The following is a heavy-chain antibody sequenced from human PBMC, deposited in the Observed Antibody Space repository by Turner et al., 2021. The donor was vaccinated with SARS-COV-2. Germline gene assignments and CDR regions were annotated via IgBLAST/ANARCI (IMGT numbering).Heavy chain of an antibody. CDR3: AKESNFDY. V-gene: IGHV3-30*18. J-gene: IGHJ4*02. Sequence: QVQLVESGGGLVKPGGSLRLSCAASGFTFSSYGMHWVRQAPGKGLEWVAVISYDGSNKYYADSVKGRFTISRDNSKNTLYLQMNSLRAEDTAVYYCAKESNFDYWGQGTLVTVSS. CDR2: ISYDGSNK. CDR1: GFTFSSYG.